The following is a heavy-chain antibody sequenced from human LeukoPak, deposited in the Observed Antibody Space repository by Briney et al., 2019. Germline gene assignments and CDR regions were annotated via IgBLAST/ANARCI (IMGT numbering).Heavy chain of an antibody. J-gene: IGHJ6*03. CDR2: MNPNSGNT. D-gene: IGHD1-26*01. CDR3: ARGTGSPLQDYYYYMDV. Sequence: ASVKVSCKASGYTFTSYDINWVRQATGQGLEWMGWMNPNSGNTGYAQKFQGRVTITRNTSISTAYMELSSLRSEDTAVYYCARGTGSPLQDYYYYMDVWGKGTTVTVSS. CDR1: GYTFTSYD. V-gene: IGHV1-8*03.